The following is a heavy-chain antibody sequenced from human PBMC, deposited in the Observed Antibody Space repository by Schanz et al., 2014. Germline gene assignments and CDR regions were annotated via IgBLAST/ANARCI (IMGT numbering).Heavy chain of an antibody. D-gene: IGHD3-9*01. J-gene: IGHJ2*01. Sequence: EVQLVESGGGLVQPGGSLRLSCAASGFIFSNFAMEWVRQAPGKGLEWVSAISGSGAGTYYADSVKGRFTISRDNSRKTLSLQMNSLRAEDTAVYYCARSTYYDILTGKTHTRVDVRYFDLWGRGTLVTVSS. CDR2: ISGSGAGT. V-gene: IGHV3-23*04. CDR3: ARSTYYDILTGKTHTRVDVRYFDL. CDR1: GFIFSNFA.